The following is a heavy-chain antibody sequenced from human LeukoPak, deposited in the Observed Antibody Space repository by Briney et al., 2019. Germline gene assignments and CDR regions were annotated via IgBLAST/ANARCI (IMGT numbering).Heavy chain of an antibody. CDR3: ARGPSLYSKALYYYYMDV. J-gene: IGHJ6*03. Sequence: ASVKVSCKASGYTFTSYYMHWVRQAPGQGLEWMGIINPSGGSTSYAQKFQGRVTMTRDTSTSTAYMELSSLRSEDTAVYYCARGPSLYSKALYYYYMDVWGKGTTVTVSS. V-gene: IGHV1-46*01. CDR2: INPSGGST. D-gene: IGHD6-13*01. CDR1: GYTFTSYY.